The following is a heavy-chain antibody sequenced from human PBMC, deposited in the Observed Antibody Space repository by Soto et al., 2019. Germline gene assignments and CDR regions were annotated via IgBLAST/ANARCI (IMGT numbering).Heavy chain of an antibody. CDR1: GFTFTIAW. J-gene: IGHJ5*02. CDR3: TTKKDVSRGWFDP. CDR2: IRSKTDGGTT. Sequence: PGGSLRLSCRASGFTFTIAWMNWVRQAPGKGLEWVGRIRSKTDGGTTDYAAPVKGRFTISRDDSKNTLYLQMNSLKTEDTAVYYCTTKKDVSRGWFDPWGQGTLVTVSS. D-gene: IGHD2-15*01. V-gene: IGHV3-15*07.